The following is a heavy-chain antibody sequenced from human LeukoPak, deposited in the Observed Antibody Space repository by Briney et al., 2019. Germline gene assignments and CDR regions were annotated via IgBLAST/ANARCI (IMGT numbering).Heavy chain of an antibody. CDR2: ISSSGGST. D-gene: IGHD3-9*01. J-gene: IGHJ4*02. V-gene: IGHV3-23*01. CDR1: GFTFSSYG. Sequence: GGSLRLSCAASGFTFSSYGMSWVRQAPGKGLECVSSISSSGGSTYSADSVKGRFIISRDNSKNMLYLQMNSLRAEDTAVYYCAKEGGYFDWPFTFDYWGQGTLVTVSS. CDR3: AKEGGYFDWPFTFDY.